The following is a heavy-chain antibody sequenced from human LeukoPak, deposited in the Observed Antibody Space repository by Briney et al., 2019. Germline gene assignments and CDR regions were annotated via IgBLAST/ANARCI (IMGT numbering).Heavy chain of an antibody. CDR1: GFTVSSNY. J-gene: IGHJ4*02. CDR3: ARGLSGYYYGSGSYYHFDY. D-gene: IGHD3-10*01. Sequence: GGSLRLSCAASGFTVSSNYMTWVRQAPGKGLEWVSYSGGTTYYADSVKGRFTISRDNAKNSLYLQMNSLRAEDTAVYYCARGLSGYYYGSGSYYHFDYWGQGTLVTVSS. V-gene: IGHV3-53*01. CDR2: SGGTT.